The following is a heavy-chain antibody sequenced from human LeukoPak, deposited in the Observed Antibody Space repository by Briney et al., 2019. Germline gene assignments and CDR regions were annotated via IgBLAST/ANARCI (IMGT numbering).Heavy chain of an antibody. CDR3: ARGQDYIWGTYRYHDAFDI. Sequence: GGSLRLSCAASGFTFSDYYMSWIRQAPGKGLEGVSYVSSSGSTIYYADSVKGRFTISRDNAKNTLYLQMNSLRAEDTTVFYCARGQDYIWGTYRYHDAFDIWGQGTMVTVSS. D-gene: IGHD3-16*02. J-gene: IGHJ3*02. CDR1: GFTFSDYY. V-gene: IGHV3-11*04. CDR2: VSSSGSTI.